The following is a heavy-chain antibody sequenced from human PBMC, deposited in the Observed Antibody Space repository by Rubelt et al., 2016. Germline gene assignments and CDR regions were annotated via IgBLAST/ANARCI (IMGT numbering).Heavy chain of an antibody. J-gene: IGHJ5*02. Sequence: QVQLVQSGAEVKKPGASVKVSCKASGYTFTSYGITWVRQAPGQGLEWMGGLIPMFGQANYAQKFQGRVTTTADESTTPAYMELNNLGSEDTAVYYCPSRPQGDWNYDENWFDPWGQGTRVTVSS. D-gene: IGHD1-7*01. CDR3: PSRPQGDWNYDENWFDP. CDR1: GYTFTSYG. V-gene: IGHV1-69*13. CDR2: LIPMFGQA.